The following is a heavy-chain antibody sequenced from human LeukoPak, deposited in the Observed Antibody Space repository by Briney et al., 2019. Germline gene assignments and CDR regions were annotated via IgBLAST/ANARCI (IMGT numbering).Heavy chain of an antibody. CDR2: FDPEDGET. CDR3: ATDSERFSYYFDY. V-gene: IGHV1-24*01. D-gene: IGHD3-3*01. J-gene: IGHJ4*02. Sequence: TSVKVSCKVSGYTLTELSMHWVRQAPGKGLEWMGGFDPEDGETIYAQKFQGRVTMTEDTSTDTAYMELSSLRSEDTAVYYCATDSERFSYYFDYWGQGTLVTVSS. CDR1: GYTLTELS.